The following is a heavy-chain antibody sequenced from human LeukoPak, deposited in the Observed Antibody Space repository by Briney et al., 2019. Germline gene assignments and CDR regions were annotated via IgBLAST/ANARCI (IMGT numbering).Heavy chain of an antibody. CDR3: VRQFAS. CDR2: VSGSGSTV. J-gene: IGHJ4*02. CDR1: GFTFSDHI. Sequence: PGGSLGLSCAASGFTFSDHIMNWVRQLPGERLEWVAYVSGSGSTVYYADSVKGRFTISRDNGKSSLYLQMNSLRVEDTALYYCVRQFASWGQGTLVTVSS. V-gene: IGHV3-48*01.